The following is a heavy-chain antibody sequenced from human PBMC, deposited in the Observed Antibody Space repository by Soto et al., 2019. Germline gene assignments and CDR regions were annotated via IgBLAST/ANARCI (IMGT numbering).Heavy chain of an antibody. D-gene: IGHD2-2*02. J-gene: IGHJ4*02. CDR1: GYTFTSYA. CDR2: INAGNGNT. CDR3: GRGIPPPAPLDY. Sequence: QVQLVQSGAEEKKPGASVKVSCKASGYTFTSYAMHWVRQAPGQRLEWMGWINAGNGNTKYSQKFQGRVTITRDTSASTDYMELSSLRAEATAVYYSGRGIPPPAPLDYYGQGTLGTVSS. V-gene: IGHV1-3*05.